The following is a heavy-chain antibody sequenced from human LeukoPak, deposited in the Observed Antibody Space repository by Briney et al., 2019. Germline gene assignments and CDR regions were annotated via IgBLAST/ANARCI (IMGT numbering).Heavy chain of an antibody. CDR2: ISYDGSNK. CDR1: GFTFSSYA. Sequence: GRSLRLSCAASGFTFSSYAMHWVRQAPGKGLEWVAVISYDGSNKYYADSVKGRFTISRDNSKNTLYLQMNSLRAEDTAVYYCARDDYGGNSFPSYWGQGTLVTVSS. D-gene: IGHD4-23*01. V-gene: IGHV3-30*04. CDR3: ARDDYGGNSFPSY. J-gene: IGHJ4*02.